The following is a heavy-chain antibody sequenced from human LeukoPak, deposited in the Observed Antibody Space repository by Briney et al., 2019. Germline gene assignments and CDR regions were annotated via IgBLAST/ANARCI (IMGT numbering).Heavy chain of an antibody. V-gene: IGHV3-21*01. CDR3: ARARDYYDSSGYYLYAFDI. D-gene: IGHD3-22*01. Sequence: PGGSLRLSCAASGFTFSSYSMNWVRQAPGKGLEWVSSISSSSSYIYYAYSVKGRFTISRDNAKNSLYLQMNSLRAEDTAVYYCARARDYYDSSGYYLYAFDIWGQGTMVTVSS. CDR2: ISSSSSYI. CDR1: GFTFSSYS. J-gene: IGHJ3*02.